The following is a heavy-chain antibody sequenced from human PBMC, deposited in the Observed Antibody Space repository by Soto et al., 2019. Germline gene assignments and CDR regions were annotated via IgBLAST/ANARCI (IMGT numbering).Heavy chain of an antibody. V-gene: IGHV3-48*01. J-gene: IGHJ3*02. CDR1: WFTFSSYC. D-gene: IGHD4-17*01. Sequence: GGALGPSCATSWFTFSSYCINRGRPGPGKGLEWVSYIGSSSSTIYYADSVKGRFTISRDNAKNSLYLQMNSLRAEDTAVYYCARDRYGQRDAFDIWGQGTMVTVSS. CDR2: IGSSSSTI. CDR3: ARDRYGQRDAFDI.